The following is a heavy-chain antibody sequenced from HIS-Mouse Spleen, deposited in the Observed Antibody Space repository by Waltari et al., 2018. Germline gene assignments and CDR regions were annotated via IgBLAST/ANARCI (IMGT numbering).Heavy chain of an antibody. Sequence: QVQLVESGGGVVQPGRSLRLSCAASGFPFRSYARPWVRQAPGKGLEWVAVISYDGSNKYYADSVKGRFTISRDNSKNTLYLQMNSLRAEDTAVYYCARGVPTGDFDYWGQGTLVTVSS. J-gene: IGHJ4*02. CDR2: ISYDGSNK. CDR1: GFPFRSYA. D-gene: IGHD7-27*01. V-gene: IGHV3-30-3*01. CDR3: ARGVPTGDFDY.